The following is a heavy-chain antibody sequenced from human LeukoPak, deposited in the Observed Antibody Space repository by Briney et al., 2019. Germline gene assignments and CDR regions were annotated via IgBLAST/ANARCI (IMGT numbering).Heavy chain of an antibody. CDR2: INHSGST. Sequence: SETLSLTCAVYGGSFSGYYWSWIRQPPGKGLEWIGEINHSGSTNYNPSLKSRVTISVDTSKNQFSLKLSSVTAADTAVYYCARVPRGYYFDYWGQGTLVTVS. CDR3: ARVPRGYYFDY. CDR1: GGSFSGYY. J-gene: IGHJ4*02. D-gene: IGHD1-26*01. V-gene: IGHV4-34*01.